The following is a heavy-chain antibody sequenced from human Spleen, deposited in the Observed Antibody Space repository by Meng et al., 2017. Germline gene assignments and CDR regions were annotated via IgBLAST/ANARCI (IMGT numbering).Heavy chain of an antibody. D-gene: IGHD1-14*01. Sequence: ASVKVSCKASGYIFNDYYMHWVRQAPGQGLEWMGWIDPKSGGTNYAQKFQDRVTMTRDTSISTAYMELSRLRSDDTAVYYCARDRRNPNGMDVWGQGTTVTVSS. CDR2: IDPKSGGT. CDR1: GYIFNDYY. V-gene: IGHV1-2*02. J-gene: IGHJ6*02. CDR3: ARDRRNPNGMDV.